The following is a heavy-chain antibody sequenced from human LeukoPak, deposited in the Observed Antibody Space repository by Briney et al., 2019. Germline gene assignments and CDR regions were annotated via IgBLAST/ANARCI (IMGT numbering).Heavy chain of an antibody. CDR1: GFTFSSYS. V-gene: IGHV3-23*01. J-gene: IGHJ4*02. CDR2: ISGSGGST. CDR3: ARMNYYGSGIDY. D-gene: IGHD3-10*01. Sequence: GGSLRLSCAASGFTFSSYSMNWVRQAPGKGLEWVSAISGSGGSTYYADSVKGRFTISRDNSKNTLYLQMNSLRAEDAAEYYCARMNYYGSGIDYWGQGTLVTVSS.